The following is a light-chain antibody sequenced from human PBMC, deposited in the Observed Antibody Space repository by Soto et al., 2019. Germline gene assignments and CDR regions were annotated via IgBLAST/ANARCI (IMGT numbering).Light chain of an antibody. J-gene: IGLJ1*01. Sequence: NFMLTQPHSVSESPGKTVTISCTRSSGSIASNYVQWYQQRPGSAPTTVIYEDNQRPSGVPDRFSGSIDSSSNSASLTISGLKTEDEADYYCQSYDSSNQVFGTGNKVTVL. CDR3: QSYDSSNQV. CDR1: SGSIASNY. CDR2: EDN. V-gene: IGLV6-57*03.